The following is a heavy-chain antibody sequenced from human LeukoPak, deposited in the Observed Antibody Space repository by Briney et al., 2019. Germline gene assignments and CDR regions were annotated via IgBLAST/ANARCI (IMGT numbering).Heavy chain of an antibody. Sequence: SETLSLTCTVSGGSISNYYWSLIRQPPGKGLEWIGYIYSIGSTNYNPSLKSRVTISVDTSKNQFSLKLSSVTAADTAIYYCARHPTALVSYGFDPWGQGTLVTVSS. CDR1: GGSISNYY. CDR2: IYSIGST. V-gene: IGHV4-59*08. CDR3: ARHPTALVSYGFDP. J-gene: IGHJ5*02. D-gene: IGHD5-18*01.